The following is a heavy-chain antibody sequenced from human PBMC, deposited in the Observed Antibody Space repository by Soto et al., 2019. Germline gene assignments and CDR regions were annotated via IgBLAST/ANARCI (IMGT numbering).Heavy chain of an antibody. Sequence: PSETLSLTCTVSGGSISSYYWSWIRQPPGKELEWIGYIYYSGSTNYNPSLKSRVTISVDTSKNQFSLKLSSVTAADTAVYYCARKASSSWYAYYFDYWGQGTLVTVSS. CDR1: GGSISSYY. J-gene: IGHJ4*02. CDR2: IYYSGST. V-gene: IGHV4-59*01. CDR3: ARKASSSWYAYYFDY. D-gene: IGHD6-13*01.